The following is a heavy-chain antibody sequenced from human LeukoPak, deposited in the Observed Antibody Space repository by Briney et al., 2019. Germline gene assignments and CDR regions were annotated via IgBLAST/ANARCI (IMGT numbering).Heavy chain of an antibody. CDR2: IYSGGST. Sequence: PGGSLRLSCAASGFTVSSNYMSWVRQAPGKGLEWVSVIYSGGSTYYADSVKGRSTISRDNSKNTLYLQMNSLRAEDTAVYYCARVLLDYGDSPFDYWGQGTLVTVSS. CDR1: GFTVSSNY. V-gene: IGHV3-53*01. CDR3: ARVLLDYGDSPFDY. D-gene: IGHD4-17*01. J-gene: IGHJ4*02.